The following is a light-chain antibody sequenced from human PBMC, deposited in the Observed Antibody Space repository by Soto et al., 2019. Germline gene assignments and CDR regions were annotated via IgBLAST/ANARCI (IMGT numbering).Light chain of an antibody. CDR2: EVT. V-gene: IGLV2-14*01. J-gene: IGLJ1*01. CDR1: SSGIGAYDY. CDR3: SSHAGSNAFYV. Sequence: QSVLAQPASVSGSPGQSITISCTGTSSGIGAYDYVSWYQQYPGRVPKLIIHEVTNRPSGVSGRFSGSKSGNTASLTISGLQTEDEADYYCSSHAGSNAFYVFGTGTKVTVL.